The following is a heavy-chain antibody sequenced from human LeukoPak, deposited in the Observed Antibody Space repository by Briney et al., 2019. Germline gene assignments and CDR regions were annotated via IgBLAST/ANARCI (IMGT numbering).Heavy chain of an antibody. CDR2: RYYSGFI. CDR3: ARLKVGTTHPDY. Sequence: SETLSLTCTVSGGSISSSSYYWGWIRQPPGKGLEWIGSRYYSGFIYYNPSVKSRVTISVDTSKNQFSLELTSVTAADTAVYYCARLKVGTTHPDYWGQGTLVTVSS. J-gene: IGHJ4*02. CDR1: GGSISSSSYY. D-gene: IGHD1-26*01. V-gene: IGHV4-39*01.